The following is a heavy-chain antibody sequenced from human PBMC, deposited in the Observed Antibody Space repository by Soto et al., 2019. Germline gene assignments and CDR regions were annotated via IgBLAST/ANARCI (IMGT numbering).Heavy chain of an antibody. CDR1: GGSISSGGYY. V-gene: IGHV4-31*03. D-gene: IGHD3-9*01. CDR2: IYYSGST. J-gene: IGHJ3*02. Sequence: SETLSLTCTVSGGSISSGGYYWSWIRQHPGKGLEWIGYIYYSGSTYYNPSLKGRVTISVDTSKNQFSLKLSSVTAADTAVYYCARGQLRYFDWLYPVDAFDIWGQGTMVTVSS. CDR3: ARGQLRYFDWLYPVDAFDI.